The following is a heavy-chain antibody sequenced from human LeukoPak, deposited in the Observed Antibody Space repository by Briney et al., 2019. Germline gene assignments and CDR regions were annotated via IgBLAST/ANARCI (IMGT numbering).Heavy chain of an antibody. V-gene: IGHV3-21*01. J-gene: IGHJ6*02. Sequence: GGSLRLSCAASGFTFSSYSMNWVRQAPGKGLEWVSSISSSSSYIYYADSVKGRFTISRDNAKDSLYLQMSSLRAEDTAVYYCARDTTSGWYKHYGMDVWGQGTTVTVS. CDR1: GFTFSSYS. D-gene: IGHD6-19*01. CDR3: ARDTTSGWYKHYGMDV. CDR2: ISSSSSYI.